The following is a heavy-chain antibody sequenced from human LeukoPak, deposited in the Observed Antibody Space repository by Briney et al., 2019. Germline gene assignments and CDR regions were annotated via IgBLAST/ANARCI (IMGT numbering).Heavy chain of an antibody. D-gene: IGHD1-7*01. CDR1: GGTFSSYA. Sequence: APVKVSCKASGGTFSSYAISWVRQAPGQGLEWMGGIIPIFGTANYAQKFQGRVTITTDESTSTAYMELSSLRSGDAAVYYCARELTGTTHRPYNWFDPWGQGTLVTVSS. J-gene: IGHJ5*02. V-gene: IGHV1-69*05. CDR2: IIPIFGTA. CDR3: ARELTGTTHRPYNWFDP.